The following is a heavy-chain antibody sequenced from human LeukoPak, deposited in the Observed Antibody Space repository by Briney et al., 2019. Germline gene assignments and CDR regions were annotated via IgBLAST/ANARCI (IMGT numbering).Heavy chain of an antibody. V-gene: IGHV3-30*02. CDR3: AKGPLIEVAGTTWGH. Sequence: GGSLRLSCAASGFTFSKSGMHWVRQAPGKGLEWVAFIRYDGGENFYGDSVKGRFTISRDNSKNTLYLQMNSLRVEDTGVYYCAKGPLIEVAGTTWGHWGQGTLVTVSS. D-gene: IGHD6-19*01. CDR2: IRYDGGEN. CDR1: GFTFSKSG. J-gene: IGHJ4*02.